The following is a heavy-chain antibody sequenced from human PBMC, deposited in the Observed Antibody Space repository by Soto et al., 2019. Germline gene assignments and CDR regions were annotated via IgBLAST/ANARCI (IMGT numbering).Heavy chain of an antibody. J-gene: IGHJ3*02. Sequence: GGSLRLSCAASGFTFSSYAMSWVRQAPGKGLEWVSAISGSGGSTYYADSVKGRFTISRDNTKNTLYLQMNSLRAEATAVYYCAKDHTNYDFWSGYIKRRLDAFDIWGQGTMVTVSS. CDR3: AKDHTNYDFWSGYIKRRLDAFDI. D-gene: IGHD3-3*01. CDR2: ISGSGGST. V-gene: IGHV3-23*01. CDR1: GFTFSSYA.